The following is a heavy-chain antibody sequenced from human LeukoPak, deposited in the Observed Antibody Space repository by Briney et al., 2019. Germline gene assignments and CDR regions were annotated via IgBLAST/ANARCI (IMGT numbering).Heavy chain of an antibody. CDR1: GGTFSSYA. Sequence: SVKVSCKASGGTFSSYAISWVRQAPGQGLEWMGGIIPIFGTANYAQKFQGRVTITADKSTSTAYMELGSLRSEDTAVYYCARVRKDTAMVFDYWGQGTLVTVSS. J-gene: IGHJ4*02. V-gene: IGHV1-69*06. CDR2: IIPIFGTA. D-gene: IGHD5-18*01. CDR3: ARVRKDTAMVFDY.